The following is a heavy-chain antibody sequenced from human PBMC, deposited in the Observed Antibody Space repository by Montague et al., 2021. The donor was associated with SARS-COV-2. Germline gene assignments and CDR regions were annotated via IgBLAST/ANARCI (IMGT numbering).Heavy chain of an antibody. D-gene: IGHD2-21*02. Sequence: SETLSLTCAVYGGSFSGYYWSWIRQPPGKGLEWIGEINHSGGTNXNPSLKSRVTISVDTSKNQFSLKLSPVTAADTAVYYCARGSWHIVVVTAIRDGYYGMDVWGQGTTVTVSS. V-gene: IGHV4-34*01. J-gene: IGHJ6*02. CDR3: ARGSWHIVVVTAIRDGYYGMDV. CDR2: INHSGGT. CDR1: GGSFSGYY.